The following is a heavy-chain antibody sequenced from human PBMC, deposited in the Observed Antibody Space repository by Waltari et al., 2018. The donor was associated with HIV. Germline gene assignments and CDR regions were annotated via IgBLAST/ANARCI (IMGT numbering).Heavy chain of an antibody. CDR2: NSHSGVNT. D-gene: IGHD2-15*01. V-gene: IGHV3-23*01. CDR1: GFTFSKSA. J-gene: IGHJ4*02. CDR3: AKDREGEVVLYSVDY. Sequence: EVQLLESGGALVQPGGSLRLSCAASGFTFSKSAMSWVRHGQGKGLELGSSNSHSGVNTYYADSVKGRVTISRDNAMNTMFLQINSLRAEDTAVYYCAKDREGEVVLYSVDYWGQGTLVTVSS.